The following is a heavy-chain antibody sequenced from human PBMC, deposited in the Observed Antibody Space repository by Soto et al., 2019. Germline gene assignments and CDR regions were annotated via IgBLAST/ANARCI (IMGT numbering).Heavy chain of an antibody. CDR2: IYYSGST. V-gene: IGHV4-30-4*01. Sequence: SETLSLTCTVSGGSISSGDYYWSWIRQPPGKGLEWIGYIYYSGSTYYNPSLKSRVTISVDTSKNQFSLKLSSVTAADTAVYYCARDGIVGATRRGGVAFDIWGQGTMVTVSS. J-gene: IGHJ3*02. CDR1: GGSISSGDYY. D-gene: IGHD1-26*01. CDR3: ARDGIVGATRRGGVAFDI.